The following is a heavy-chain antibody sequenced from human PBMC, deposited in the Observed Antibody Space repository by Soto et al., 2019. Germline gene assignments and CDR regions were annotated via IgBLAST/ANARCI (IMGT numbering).Heavy chain of an antibody. CDR1: GGTFSRYA. D-gene: IGHD3-16*01. CDR3: ARDIVFGGTYGMDV. Sequence: QVQLVQSGAEVKKPGSSVKVSCKASGGTFSRYAISWVRQAPGQGLEWMGGIIAIYGTANYAQKFQGRVTITADESTSTAYMELSSLTSEDTAVYYCARDIVFGGTYGMDVWGQGTTVTVSS. J-gene: IGHJ6*02. V-gene: IGHV1-69*12. CDR2: IIAIYGTA.